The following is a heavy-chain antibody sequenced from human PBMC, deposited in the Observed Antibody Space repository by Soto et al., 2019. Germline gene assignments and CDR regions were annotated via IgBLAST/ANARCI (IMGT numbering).Heavy chain of an antibody. V-gene: IGHV5-51*01. CDR1: GYSFTSYW. J-gene: IGHJ5*02. CDR3: ARSTGVQLWLSWFDP. D-gene: IGHD5-18*01. CDR2: IYPGDSDT. Sequence: GESVKISFKGSGYSFTSYWIGWVRQMPGKGLEWMGIIYPGDSDTRYSPSFQGQVTISADKSISTAYLQWSSLKASDTAMYYCARSTGVQLWLSWFDPWGQGTLVTVSS.